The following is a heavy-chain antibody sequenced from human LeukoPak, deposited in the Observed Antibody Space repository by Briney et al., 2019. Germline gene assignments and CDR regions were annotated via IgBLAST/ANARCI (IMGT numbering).Heavy chain of an antibody. CDR3: ARDTHSSGWYGD. Sequence: SETLSLTCTVSGGSISNYYWSWIRQPPGKGLEWIGYIYYSGSTNYNPSLKSRVTISVDTSKNQFSLKVSSVTAADTAVYYCARDTHSSGWYGDWGQGTLVTVSS. CDR1: GGSISNYY. CDR2: IYYSGST. J-gene: IGHJ4*02. D-gene: IGHD6-19*01. V-gene: IGHV4-59*01.